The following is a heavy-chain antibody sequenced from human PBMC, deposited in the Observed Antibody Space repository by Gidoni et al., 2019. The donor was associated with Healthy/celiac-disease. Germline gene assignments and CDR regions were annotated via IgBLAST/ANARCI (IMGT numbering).Heavy chain of an antibody. CDR1: GGSFSGYY. CDR2: INHSGST. V-gene: IGHV4-34*01. D-gene: IGHD3-10*01. J-gene: IGHJ5*02. CDR3: ARLGSELFDP. Sequence: QVQLQQWGAGLLKPSETLSLTCAVYGGSFSGYYWSWIRQPPGKGLEWIGEINHSGSTNYNPSLKSRVTVSVDTSKNQFSLKLSSVTAADTAVYYCARLGSELFDPWGQGTLVTVSS.